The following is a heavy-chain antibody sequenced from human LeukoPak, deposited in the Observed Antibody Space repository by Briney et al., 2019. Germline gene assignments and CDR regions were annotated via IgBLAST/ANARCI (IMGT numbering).Heavy chain of an antibody. CDR3: ARATYDFWNGYSHMDV. D-gene: IGHD3-3*01. J-gene: IGHJ6*03. V-gene: IGHV4-39*07. CDR1: GGSISSSSYY. Sequence: SETLSLTCTVSGGSISSSSYYWGWIRQPPGKGLEWIGSIYYSGSTYHNPSLKSRVTISVDMSKNQFSLKLSSVTAADTAVYYCARATYDFWNGYSHMDVWGKGTTVTVSS. CDR2: IYYSGST.